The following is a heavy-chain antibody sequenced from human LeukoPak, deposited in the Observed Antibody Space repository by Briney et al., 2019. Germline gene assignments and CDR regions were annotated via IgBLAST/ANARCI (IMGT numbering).Heavy chain of an antibody. D-gene: IGHD2-2*01. CDR2: IYTSGST. CDR3: ARDHGGCSSTSCYQGIYNWFDP. CDR1: GGSISSYY. Sequence: SETLSLTCTVSGGSISSYYWSWIRQPAGKGLEWIGRIYTSGSTNYNPSLKSRVTMSVDTSKNQFSLKLSSVTAADTAVYYCARDHGGCSSTSCYQGIYNWFDPWGQGTLVTVSS. V-gene: IGHV4-4*07. J-gene: IGHJ5*02.